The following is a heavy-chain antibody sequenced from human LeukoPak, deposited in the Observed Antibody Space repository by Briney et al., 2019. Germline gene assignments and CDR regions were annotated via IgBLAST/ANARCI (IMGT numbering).Heavy chain of an antibody. CDR2: IYYSGST. CDR3: ARQGYSYGFVGKRYCYGMDV. CDR1: GGSISSSSYY. D-gene: IGHD5-18*01. V-gene: IGHV4-39*01. Sequence: SETLSLTCTVSGGSISSSSYYWGWIRQPPGKGLEWIGSIYYSGSTYYNPSLKSRVTISVDTSKNQFSLKLSSVTAADTAVYYCARQGYSYGFVGKRYCYGMDVWGQGTTVTVSS. J-gene: IGHJ6*02.